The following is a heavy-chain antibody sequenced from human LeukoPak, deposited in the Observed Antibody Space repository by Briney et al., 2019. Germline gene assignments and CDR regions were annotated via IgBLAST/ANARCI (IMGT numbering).Heavy chain of an antibody. CDR3: ARSAFLVTAPGLYYFDY. CDR2: IYSSGST. Sequence: SETLSLTCTVSGGSISSYYWSWIRQPAGKGLEWIGHIYSSGSTNCNPSLKGRVTMSVATSKNQFSLHLSSVTAADTAVYYCARSAFLVTAPGLYYFDYWGQGTLVAVSS. V-gene: IGHV4-4*07. CDR1: GGSISSYY. J-gene: IGHJ4*02. D-gene: IGHD6-13*01.